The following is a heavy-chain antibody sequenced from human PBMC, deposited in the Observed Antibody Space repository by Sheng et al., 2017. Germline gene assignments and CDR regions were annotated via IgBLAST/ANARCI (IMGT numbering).Heavy chain of an antibody. CDR2: INPDESTT. Sequence: EVQLVESGGGLVQPGGSLRLSCAASGFTFSSYWMHWVRQTPGEGLVWVSRINPDESTTTYADSVKGRFTISRDNAKDTLYLHMSSLRADDSAVYYCARGGLEPVDYWGQGTLVTVST. J-gene: IGHJ4*02. D-gene: IGHD1-1*01. CDR3: ARGGLEPVDY. V-gene: IGHV3-74*01. CDR1: GFTFSSYW.